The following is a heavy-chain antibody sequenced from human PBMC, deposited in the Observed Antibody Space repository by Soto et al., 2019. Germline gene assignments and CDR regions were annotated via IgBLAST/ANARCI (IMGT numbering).Heavy chain of an antibody. V-gene: IGHV3-23*01. Sequence: EVQMLESGGGLVQPGGSLRLSCAASGFTFSSYAMSWVRQAPGKGLEWVSAISGSGGSTYYADSVKGRFTISRDNSKNTLYLQMNRLRAEDTAVYYCAKVISAYYYDSSGYYYGKETFDYWGQGTLVTVSS. CDR1: GFTFSSYA. J-gene: IGHJ4*02. CDR3: AKVISAYYYDSSGYYYGKETFDY. D-gene: IGHD3-22*01. CDR2: ISGSGGST.